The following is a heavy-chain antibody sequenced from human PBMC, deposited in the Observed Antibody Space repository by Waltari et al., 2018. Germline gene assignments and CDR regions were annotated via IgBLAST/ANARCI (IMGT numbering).Heavy chain of an antibody. V-gene: IGHV4-34*01. CDR3: VRKGGLNALSLWFGELLNNWFDP. CDR1: GGSFSGYY. D-gene: IGHD3-10*01. CDR2: INHSGST. J-gene: IGHJ5*02. Sequence: QVQLQQWGAGLLKPSETLSLTCAVYGGSFSGYYWSWIRQPPGKGLEWIGEINHSGSTNYNPSLKSRVTISVDTSKNQFSLKLSSVTAADTAVYYCVRKGGLNALSLWFGELLNNWFDPWGQGTLVTVSS.